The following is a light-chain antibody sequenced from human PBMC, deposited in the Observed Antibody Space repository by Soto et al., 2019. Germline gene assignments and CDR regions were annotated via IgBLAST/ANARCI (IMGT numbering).Light chain of an antibody. CDR1: SSDVGGYNY. Sequence: QSVLTQPASVSGSPGQSITISCTGTSSDVGGYNYVSWYQQHPGKAPKLMIYDVSNRPSGVSNRFSGSKSGNTASLTISGLHAEDEAYYYCSSYTSSSTVVFGGGTKLTVL. CDR2: DVS. J-gene: IGLJ2*01. V-gene: IGLV2-14*01. CDR3: SSYTSSSTVV.